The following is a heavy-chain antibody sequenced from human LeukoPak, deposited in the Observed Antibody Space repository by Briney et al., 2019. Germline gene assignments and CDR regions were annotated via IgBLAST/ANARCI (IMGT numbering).Heavy chain of an antibody. CDR1: GGSISSGGYY. J-gene: IGHJ5*02. CDR2: IYYSGST. CDR3: ARDQKSSSWFSHYNWFDP. D-gene: IGHD6-13*01. V-gene: IGHV4-31*03. Sequence: PSETLSHTCTVSGGSISSGGYYWSWIRQHPGKGLEWIGYIYYSGSTYYNPSLKSRVTISVDTSKNQFSLKLSSVTAADTAVYYCARDQKSSSWFSHYNWFDPWGQGTLVTVSS.